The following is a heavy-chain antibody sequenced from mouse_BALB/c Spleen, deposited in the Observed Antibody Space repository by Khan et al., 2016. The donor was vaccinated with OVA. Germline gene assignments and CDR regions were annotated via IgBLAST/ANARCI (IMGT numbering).Heavy chain of an antibody. CDR3: ARGNYYGYAMDY. CDR1: GYSITSNYA. V-gene: IGHV3-2*02. Sequence: EVQLQESGPGLVKPSQSLSLTCTVTGYSITSNYAWNWIRQLPGNKLEWMGYISYSGSTSYNPSLKSRISITRDTSKNQFFLQLNSVTTDDAATYYCARGNYYGYAMDYWGQGTSVTVSS. CDR2: ISYSGST. D-gene: IGHD1-1*01. J-gene: IGHJ4*01.